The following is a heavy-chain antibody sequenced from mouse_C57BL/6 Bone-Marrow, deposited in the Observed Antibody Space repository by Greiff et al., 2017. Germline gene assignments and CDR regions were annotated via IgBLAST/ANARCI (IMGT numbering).Heavy chain of an antibody. CDR1: GYTFTSYG. CDR3: ARWLPFAY. J-gene: IGHJ3*01. D-gene: IGHD2-2*01. CDR2: IYPRSGNT. V-gene: IGHV1-81*01. Sequence: VQLQQPGAELVKPGASVKMSCKASGYTFTSYGISWVKQRTGQGLEWIGEIYPRSGNTYYNEKFKGKATLTADKSSSTAYMELRSLTSEDSAVYVCARWLPFAYWGQGTLVTVSA.